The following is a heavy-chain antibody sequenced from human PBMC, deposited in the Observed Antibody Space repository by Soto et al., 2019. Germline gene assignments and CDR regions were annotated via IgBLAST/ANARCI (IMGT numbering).Heavy chain of an antibody. J-gene: IGHJ4*02. V-gene: IGHV4-39*01. CDR2: IYYRGNT. D-gene: IGHD2-8*01. Sequence: PSETLSLTCSVSGDSINSDKYYWGWIRQPPGKGLEWIGSIYYRGNTYYNPSLQTRVTISVDKSKSQFSLKLNSVTAADTAVYYCARGSCTNGVCYLGKYYFDYWGQGTLVTVSS. CDR3: ARGSCTNGVCYLGKYYFDY. CDR1: GDSINSDKYY.